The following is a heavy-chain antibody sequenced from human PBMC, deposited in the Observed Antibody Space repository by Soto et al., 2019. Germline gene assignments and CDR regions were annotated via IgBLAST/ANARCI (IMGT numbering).Heavy chain of an antibody. Sequence: NPSETLSLTCTVSGGSISSSSYYWGWIRQPPGKGLEWIGSIYYSGSTYYNPSLKSRVTISVDTSKNQFSLKLSSVTAADTAVYYCERQNHSGSYSNPVNYWGQGTLVTVSS. V-gene: IGHV4-39*01. D-gene: IGHD1-26*01. CDR3: ERQNHSGSYSNPVNY. CDR1: GGSISSSSYY. J-gene: IGHJ4*02. CDR2: IYYSGST.